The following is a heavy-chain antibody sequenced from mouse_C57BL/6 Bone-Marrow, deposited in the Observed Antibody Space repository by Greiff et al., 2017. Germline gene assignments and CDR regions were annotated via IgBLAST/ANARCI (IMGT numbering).Heavy chain of an antibody. D-gene: IGHD6-1*01. CDR2: IYPGDGDT. CDR3: ASSHWYFDV. V-gene: IGHV1-82*01. CDR1: GYAFSSSW. Sequence: QVQLQQSGPELVEPGASVKISCKASGYAFSSSWMNWVKQRPGKGLEWIGRIYPGDGDTNYNGKFKGKATLTADKSSSTAYMQLSSLTSEDSAVYFCASSHWYFDVWGTGTTVTVSS. J-gene: IGHJ1*03.